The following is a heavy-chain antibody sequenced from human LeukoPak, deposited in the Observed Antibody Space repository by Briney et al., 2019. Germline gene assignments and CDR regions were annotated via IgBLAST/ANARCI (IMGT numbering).Heavy chain of an antibody. J-gene: IGHJ4*02. V-gene: IGHV3-33*01. CDR1: GFTFSSYG. Sequence: GGSLRLSCAASGFTFSSYGMHWVRQAPGKGLEWVAVIRYDESNKYHADSVKGRFTISRDNSKNTLYLQMNSLRAEGTAVYYCARVYFVGGTYYTPPDYWGQGTLVTVSS. CDR3: ARVYFVGGTYYTPPDY. D-gene: IGHD1-26*01. CDR2: IRYDESNK.